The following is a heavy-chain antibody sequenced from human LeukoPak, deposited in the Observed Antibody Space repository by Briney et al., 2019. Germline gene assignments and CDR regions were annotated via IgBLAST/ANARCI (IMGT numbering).Heavy chain of an antibody. CDR3: ARVWQFFDAGSYLLY. CDR1: GYAFNGYY. J-gene: IGHJ4*02. Sequence: ALVKVSCQASGYAFNGYYIHWVRQAPGQGLEWMGWINPNSGGTDYAQKFQGRVTMTRDTSISTAYMELSRLRSDDTAVYYCARVWQFFDAGSYLLYWGRGTLVTVSS. CDR2: INPNSGGT. V-gene: IGHV1-2*02. D-gene: IGHD3-10*01.